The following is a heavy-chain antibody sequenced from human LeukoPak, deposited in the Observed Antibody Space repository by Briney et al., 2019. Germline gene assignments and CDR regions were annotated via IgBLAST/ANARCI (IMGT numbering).Heavy chain of an antibody. CDR2: ISYDGSNK. D-gene: IGHD3-22*01. Sequence: GGSLRLSCGASGFTFSSYAMHWVRQAPGKGLEWVAVISYDGSNKYYADSVKGRFTISRDNSKNTLYLQMNSLRAEDTAVYYCARGGHYYYDSSGYLFDYWGQGTLVTVSS. J-gene: IGHJ4*02. V-gene: IGHV3-30-3*01. CDR1: GFTFSSYA. CDR3: ARGGHYYYDSSGYLFDY.